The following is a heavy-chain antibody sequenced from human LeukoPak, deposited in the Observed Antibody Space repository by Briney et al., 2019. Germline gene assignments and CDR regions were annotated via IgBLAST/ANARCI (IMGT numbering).Heavy chain of an antibody. CDR2: VRGSGGHT. J-gene: IGHJ3*02. V-gene: IGHV3-23*01. Sequence: GGSLKLSCVASGFAFSTFPMSWVRQAPGKGLEWVSAVRGSGGHTFYLDSAKGRVTISRDNSKKTLYLQMNSLRVDDTAVYYCAKGGASVTDAPHGDFVTTTLDGFDIWGQGTMVTVSS. CDR3: AKGGASVTDAPHGDFVTTTLDGFDI. CDR1: GFAFSTFP. D-gene: IGHD4-17*01.